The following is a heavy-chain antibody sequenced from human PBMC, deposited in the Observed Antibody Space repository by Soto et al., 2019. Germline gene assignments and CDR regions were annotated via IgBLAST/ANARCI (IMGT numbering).Heavy chain of an antibody. CDR2: VYPRDSDT. CDR3: ARPPLPGYSIHFNS. Sequence: LGESLKISCKTSGYIFIEYCIGWVLQMPWKGLEWIGIVYPRDSDTRYSPSFQGQVTISADRSTGTAFLQWRSLKASDTALYYCARPPLPGYSIHFNSWGQGTPVTVSS. CDR1: GYIFIEYC. V-gene: IGHV5-51*01. D-gene: IGHD2-15*01. J-gene: IGHJ1*01.